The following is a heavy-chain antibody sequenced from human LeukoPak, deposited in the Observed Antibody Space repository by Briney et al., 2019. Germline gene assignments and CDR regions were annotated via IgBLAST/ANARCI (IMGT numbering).Heavy chain of an antibody. D-gene: IGHD6-19*01. CDR3: AREEVRRAVAGYFDY. J-gene: IGHJ4*02. Sequence: ASVKVSCKASGYTFISYHISWVRQAPGQGLEWMGWISAYNGNTNYAQKIQGRVTMTTDTSTSTAYMELRSLRSDDMAVYYCAREEVRRAVAGYFDYWGQGTLVTVSS. CDR2: ISAYNGNT. V-gene: IGHV1-18*03. CDR1: GYTFISYH.